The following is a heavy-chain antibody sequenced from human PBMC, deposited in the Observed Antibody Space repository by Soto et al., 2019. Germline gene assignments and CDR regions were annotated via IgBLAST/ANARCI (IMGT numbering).Heavy chain of an antibody. CDR1: GFTFRDHW. Sequence: GGSLRLSCAASGFTFRDHWMHWVRQAPGKGLVWVSRINSDGTRTNYADSVKGRFAISRDNAKNTLYLQMNSLRAEDTAVYFCARVYYQDGSVDRYFDNWGQGTLVTVSS. CDR2: INSDGTRT. J-gene: IGHJ4*02. V-gene: IGHV3-74*01. CDR3: ARVYYQDGSVDRYFDN. D-gene: IGHD3-22*01.